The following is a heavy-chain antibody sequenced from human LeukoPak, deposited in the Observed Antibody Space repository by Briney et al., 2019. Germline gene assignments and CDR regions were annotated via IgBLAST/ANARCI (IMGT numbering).Heavy chain of an antibody. V-gene: IGHV3-15*01. D-gene: IGHD3-9*01. CDR1: GFTFSNAW. CDR2: IKSKTDGGTT. Sequence: GGSLRLSCAASGFTFSNAWMSWVRQAPGKGLEWVGRIKSKTDGGTTDYAAPVKGRFTISRDDSKNTLYLQVNSLNTEDTAVYYCTTDLYYDILTGSTTIDYWGQGTLVTVSS. J-gene: IGHJ4*02. CDR3: TTDLYYDILTGSTTIDY.